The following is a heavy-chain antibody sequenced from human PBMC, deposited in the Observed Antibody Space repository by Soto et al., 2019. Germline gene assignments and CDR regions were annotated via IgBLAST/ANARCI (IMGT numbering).Heavy chain of an antibody. J-gene: IGHJ4*02. V-gene: IGHV3-30-3*01. D-gene: IGHD2-2*01. Sequence: QVQLVESGGGVVQPGRSLRLACAASGFTFSNYAMNWVRQAPGKGLEWVALISYDGNNKYYADSVKGRFTISRDNSKHTLYLQMNSLSAEDTAVYYCGRCTSTSCHLGSDYWGQGTLVTVSS. CDR1: GFTFSNYA. CDR2: ISYDGNNK. CDR3: GRCTSTSCHLGSDY.